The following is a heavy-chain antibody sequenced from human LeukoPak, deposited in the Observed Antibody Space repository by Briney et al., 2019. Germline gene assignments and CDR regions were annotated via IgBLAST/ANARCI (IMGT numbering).Heavy chain of an antibody. Sequence: SETLSLTCAVYGGSFSGYYWSWIRQPPGKGLEWIGEINHSGSTNYNPSLKSRVTISVDTSKNQFSLKLSSVTAADTAVYYCASGRTYYDFWSGYHDAFDIWGQGTMVTVSS. CDR2: INHSGST. D-gene: IGHD3-3*01. V-gene: IGHV4-34*01. J-gene: IGHJ3*02. CDR3: ASGRTYYDFWSGYHDAFDI. CDR1: GGSFSGYY.